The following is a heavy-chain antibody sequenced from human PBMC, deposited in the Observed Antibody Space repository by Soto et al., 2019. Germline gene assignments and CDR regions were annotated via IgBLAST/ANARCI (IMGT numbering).Heavy chain of an antibody. CDR2: IYPGDSDT. CDR3: ASAGQMGSSWYSGNFQH. V-gene: IGHV5-51*01. D-gene: IGHD6-13*01. J-gene: IGHJ1*01. Sequence: HGESLKISCKGSGYSFTSYWIGWVRQMPGKGLEWMGIIYPGDSDTRYSPSFQGQVTISADKSISTAYLQWSSLKASDTAMYYCASAGQMGSSWYSGNFQHWGQGTLVTVSS. CDR1: GYSFTSYW.